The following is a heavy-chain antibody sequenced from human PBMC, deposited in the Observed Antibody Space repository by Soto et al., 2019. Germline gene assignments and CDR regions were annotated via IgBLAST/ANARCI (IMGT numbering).Heavy chain of an antibody. V-gene: IGHV3-30*18. CDR3: AKDTYYHDSSGYYVFDY. J-gene: IGHJ4*02. CDR2: ISYDGSNK. CDR1: GFTFSSYG. D-gene: IGHD3-22*01. Sequence: QVQLVESGGGVVPPGRSLTLSCAASGFTFSSYGVLWVRQAPGKGLEWVALISYDGSNKYYADSVKGRFTISRDNSKNTLYLQMNSLRAEDTAVYYCAKDTYYHDSSGYYVFDYWGQGTLVTVSS.